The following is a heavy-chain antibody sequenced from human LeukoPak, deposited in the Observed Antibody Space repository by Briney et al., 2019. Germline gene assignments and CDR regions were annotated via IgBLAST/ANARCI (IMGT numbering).Heavy chain of an antibody. D-gene: IGHD2-2*01. V-gene: IGHV4-39*01. J-gene: IGHJ4*02. Sequence: SQTLSLTCTVSGDSISSGGYYWSWIRQPPGKGLEWIVSIYYSGSTYYNQSLKSRVTISIDTSKNQFSLKLTSVTAADTAMYYCARMKGVVVIPTARPTFYFDYWGQGILVTVSS. CDR3: ARMKGVVVIPTARPTFYFDY. CDR1: GDSISSGGYY. CDR2: IYYSGST.